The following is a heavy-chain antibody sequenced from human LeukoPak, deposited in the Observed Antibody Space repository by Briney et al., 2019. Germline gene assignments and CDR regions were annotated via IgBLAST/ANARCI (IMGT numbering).Heavy chain of an antibody. V-gene: IGHV3-21*01. J-gene: IGHJ4*02. Sequence: GGSLRLSCAASGVTFSGYSINWVRQAPGKGLEWVSAITATSLHIYYADSVKGRFTISRDNAKNSLYLQMNSLRAEDTAVYYCARDPPSWWEEGFYYWGQGTLVTVSS. CDR3: ARDPPSWWEEGFYY. CDR2: ITATSLHI. D-gene: IGHD1-26*01. CDR1: GVTFSGYS.